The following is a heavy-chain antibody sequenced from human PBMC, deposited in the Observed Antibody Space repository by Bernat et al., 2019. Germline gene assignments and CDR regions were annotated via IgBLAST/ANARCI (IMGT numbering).Heavy chain of an antibody. CDR2: IYYSGST. J-gene: IGHJ5*02. V-gene: IGHV4-59*01. CDR3: ARVSVATITNWFDP. D-gene: IGHD5-12*01. CDR1: GGSISSYY. Sequence: QVQLQESGPGLVKPSDTLSLTCTVSGGSISSYYWSWIRQPPGKGLEWIGYIYYSGSTNYNPSLKSRVTISVDTSKNQFSLKLSSVTAADAAVYYCARVSVATITNWFDPWGQGTLVTVSS.